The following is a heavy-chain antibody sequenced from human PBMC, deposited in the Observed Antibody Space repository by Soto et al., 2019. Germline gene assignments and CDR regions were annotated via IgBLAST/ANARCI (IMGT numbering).Heavy chain of an antibody. CDR3: ARDGGRHSGGIEY. D-gene: IGHD1-26*01. CDR1: GGTFSSYS. CDR2: IIPIFGTA. V-gene: IGHV1-69*01. Sequence: QVQLVQSGAEVKKPGSSVKVSCKASGGTFSSYSINWVRQAPGQGLEWMGEIIPIFGTANYAQKFRGRVTITADESTSKAYMEVSRLRSEDTSVYYCARDGGRHSGGIEYWGQGTLVTVSS. J-gene: IGHJ4*02.